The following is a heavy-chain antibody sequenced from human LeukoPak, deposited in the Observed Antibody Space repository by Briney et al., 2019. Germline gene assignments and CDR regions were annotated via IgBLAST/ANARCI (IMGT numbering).Heavy chain of an antibody. Sequence: PGGSLRLSCAASGFTFSSYSMNWVRQAPGKGLEWVSSISSSSSYIYYADSVKGRFTISRDNAKNSLYLQMNSLRAEDTAVYYCAREGASRAVAGTGLRYWGQGTLVTVSS. CDR1: GFTFSSYS. CDR2: ISSSSSYI. J-gene: IGHJ4*02. D-gene: IGHD6-19*01. V-gene: IGHV3-21*01. CDR3: AREGASRAVAGTGLRY.